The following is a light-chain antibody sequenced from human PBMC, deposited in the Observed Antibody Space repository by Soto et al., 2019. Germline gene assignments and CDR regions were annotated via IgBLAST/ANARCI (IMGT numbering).Light chain of an antibody. CDR1: SSLIGSKT. Sequence: QAVVTQPPSSSGNPVQSGTISCSGSSSLIGSKTVCWYQHFPGTGTKLLLFGNDQRPSVVPDRFSASKSGTSASLAISGLQSEDEADYYWAAWDDSVRNYVLGTGTKLTVL. CDR3: AAWDDSVRNYV. CDR2: GND. J-gene: IGLJ1*01. V-gene: IGLV1-44*01.